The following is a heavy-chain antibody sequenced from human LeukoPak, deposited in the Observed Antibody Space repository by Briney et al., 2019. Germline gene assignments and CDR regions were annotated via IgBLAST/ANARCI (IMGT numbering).Heavy chain of an antibody. Sequence: GASVKISCKASGYTFAGYYMHWVRQAPGQGLEWMGWINPNSGGTNYAQKFQGGVTMTRDTSISTAYMELGRLRSDDTAVYYCARDPPFSKWELPSDYWGQGTLVTVSS. J-gene: IGHJ4*02. CDR3: ARDPPFSKWELPSDY. CDR1: GYTFAGYY. D-gene: IGHD1-26*01. V-gene: IGHV1-2*02. CDR2: INPNSGGT.